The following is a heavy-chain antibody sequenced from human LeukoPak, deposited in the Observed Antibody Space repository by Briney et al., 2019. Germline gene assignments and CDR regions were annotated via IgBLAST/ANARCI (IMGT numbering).Heavy chain of an antibody. J-gene: IGHJ5*02. D-gene: IGHD1-26*01. Sequence: ASVKVSCKTSGYTFTGYYMHWVRQAPGQGLEWMGRINPNSGGTNYAQKFQGRVTMTRDTSISTAYMELRSLRSDDTALYYCAREWGYSGTYNEGWFDPWGQGTLVTVSS. CDR1: GYTFTGYY. CDR3: AREWGYSGTYNEGWFDP. V-gene: IGHV1-2*06. CDR2: INPNSGGT.